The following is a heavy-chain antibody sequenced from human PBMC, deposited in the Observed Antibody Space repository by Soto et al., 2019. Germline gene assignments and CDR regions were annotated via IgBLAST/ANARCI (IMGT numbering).Heavy chain of an antibody. J-gene: IGHJ5*02. V-gene: IGHV1-3*01. D-gene: IGHD2-15*01. CDR1: GYTFTRYT. CDR3: ARGIATGQLDT. CDR2: INPHNGNT. Sequence: QVQLVQSGAEVKKPGASVKISCKASGYTFTRYTMNWVRQAPGQRLEWMGWINPHNGNTKSSQKFQDRVIITRDTSASTAYMDLSRLRSEDTAVYYCARGIATGQLDTWGQGTLVTVSS.